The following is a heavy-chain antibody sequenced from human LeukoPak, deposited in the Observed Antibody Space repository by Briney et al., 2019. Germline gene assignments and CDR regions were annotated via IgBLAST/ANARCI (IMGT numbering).Heavy chain of an antibody. CDR3: ARVVIRPYYFDY. J-gene: IGHJ4*02. Sequence: GGSLRLSCAISGFTISSNYMSWVRQAPGKGLDWVSVIYSGGITDYAYSVKGRFTISRDNSKNTLHLQMNNLRAEDTAVYYCARVVIRPYYFDYWGQGTLVTVSS. D-gene: IGHD4-23*01. CDR2: IYSGGIT. V-gene: IGHV3-66*01. CDR1: GFTISSNY.